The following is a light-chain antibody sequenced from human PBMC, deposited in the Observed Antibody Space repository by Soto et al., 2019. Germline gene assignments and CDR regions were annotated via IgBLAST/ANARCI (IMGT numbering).Light chain of an antibody. CDR2: EGS. Sequence: QSALTQPASVSGSPGQSITISCTGTSSDVGSYNVVSWYQQHPGKAPKVMIYEGSKRPSGVSNRFSGSKSGNTASLTISGLQAEEEADYYCCSYAGSSTWVFGTGTKLTVL. J-gene: IGLJ1*01. CDR3: CSYAGSSTWV. V-gene: IGLV2-23*01. CDR1: SSDVGSYNV.